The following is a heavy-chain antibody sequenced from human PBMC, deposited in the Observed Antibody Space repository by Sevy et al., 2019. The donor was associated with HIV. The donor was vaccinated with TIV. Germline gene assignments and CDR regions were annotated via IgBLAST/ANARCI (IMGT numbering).Heavy chain of an antibody. V-gene: IGHV3-30*04. Sequence: GGSLRLSCAASGFTFSSYAMHWVRQAPGKGLEWVAVISYDGSNKYYADSVKGRFTISRDNSKNTLYLQMNSLRAEDTAVYYCARIPSIAARPTKIKYGMAVWGQGTTVTGSS. CDR3: ARIPSIAARPTKIKYGMAV. CDR1: GFTFSSYA. J-gene: IGHJ6*02. D-gene: IGHD6-6*01. CDR2: ISYDGSNK.